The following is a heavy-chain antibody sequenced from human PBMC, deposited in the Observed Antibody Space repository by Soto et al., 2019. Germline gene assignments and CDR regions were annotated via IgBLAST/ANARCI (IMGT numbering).Heavy chain of an antibody. CDR3: ARDKITGLFDY. V-gene: IGHV4-34*01. CDR2: INHSGST. Sequence: PSETLSLTCAVYGGSFSGYYWTWIRQPPGTGLEWIGEINHSGSTNYNPSLKSRVTISVDTSKNQFSLKLTSVTAADTAVYYCARDKITGLFDYWGQEPWSPSPQ. CDR1: GGSFSGYY. D-gene: IGHD2-8*02. J-gene: IGHJ4*01.